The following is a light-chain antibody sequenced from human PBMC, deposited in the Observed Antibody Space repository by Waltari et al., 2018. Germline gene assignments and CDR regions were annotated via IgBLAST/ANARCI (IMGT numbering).Light chain of an antibody. J-gene: IGKJ2*01. Sequence: DIVMTQFPDSLPVSLGERATINCKSSQSVFHNSKKKNYLAWYQQRPGEPPKLLISWASTRESGVSDRFSASGSATDFTLTISSLQAEDVAIYYCQQYYIPPHNLGQGTKLEIK. CDR1: QSVFHNSKKKNY. V-gene: IGKV4-1*01. CDR3: QQYYIPPHN. CDR2: WAS.